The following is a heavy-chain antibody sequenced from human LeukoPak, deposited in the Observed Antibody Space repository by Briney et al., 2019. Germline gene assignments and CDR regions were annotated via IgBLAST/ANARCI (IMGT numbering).Heavy chain of an antibody. CDR1: GGSISSSRYY. CDR2: IYDSGST. CDR3: ARSKYGSGSLIHY. V-gene: IGHV4-39*01. Sequence: SETLSLTCTVSGGSISSSRYYWGWIRQPPGKGLEWIGSIYDSGSTYYNPSLKSRVTVSVDTSKNQFSLKLTSVTAADTAVYYCARSKYGSGSLIHYWGQGTLVTVSS. J-gene: IGHJ4*02. D-gene: IGHD3-10*01.